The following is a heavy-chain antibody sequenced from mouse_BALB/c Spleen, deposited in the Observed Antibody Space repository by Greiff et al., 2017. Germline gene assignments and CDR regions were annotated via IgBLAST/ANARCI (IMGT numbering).Heavy chain of an antibody. Sequence: VQGVESGPGLVAPSQSLSITCTVSGFSLTGYGVNWVRQPPGKGLEWLGMIWGDGSTDYNSALKSRLSISKDNSKSQVFLKMNSLQTDDTARYYCARDHYYGSYYYAMDYWGQGTSVTVSS. CDR2: IWGDGST. J-gene: IGHJ4*01. V-gene: IGHV2-6-7*01. CDR3: ARDHYYGSYYYAMDY. CDR1: GFSLTGYG. D-gene: IGHD1-1*01.